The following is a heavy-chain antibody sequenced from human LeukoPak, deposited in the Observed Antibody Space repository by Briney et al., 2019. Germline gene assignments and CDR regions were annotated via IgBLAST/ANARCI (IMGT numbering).Heavy chain of an antibody. CDR3: AELGITMIGGV. Sequence: GGSLRLSCAASGFTFSSYEMHWVRRAPGKGLEWVSYISSSGSTIYYADSVKGRFTISRDNAKSSLYLQMNSLRAEDTAVYYCAELGITMIGGVWGKGTTVTISS. D-gene: IGHD3-10*02. J-gene: IGHJ6*04. CDR1: GFTFSSYE. CDR2: ISSSGSTI. V-gene: IGHV3-48*03.